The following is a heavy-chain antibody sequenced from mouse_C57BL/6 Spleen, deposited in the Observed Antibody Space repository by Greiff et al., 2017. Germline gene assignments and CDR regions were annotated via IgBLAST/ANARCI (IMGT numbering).Heavy chain of an antibody. D-gene: IGHD1-1*01. CDR2: IDPEDGET. V-gene: IGHV14-2*01. J-gene: IGHJ2*01. Sequence: EVKLQQSGAELVKPGASVKLSCTASGFNIKDYYMHWVKQRTEQGLEWIGRIDPEDGETKHAPKFQGKATITADTSSNTAYLQLSSLTSEDTAVYYCASWYYGSSYYFDYWGQGTTLTVSS. CDR3: ASWYYGSSYYFDY. CDR1: GFNIKDYY.